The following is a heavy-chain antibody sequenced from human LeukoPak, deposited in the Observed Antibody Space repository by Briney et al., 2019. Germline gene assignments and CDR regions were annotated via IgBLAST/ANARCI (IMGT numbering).Heavy chain of an antibody. J-gene: IGHJ3*02. CDR3: AKDDTFDI. CDR2: LGWNSGDI. Sequence: PGGSLRLSCVASGFSFGDYAMHWVRQAPGKGLEWVSGLGWNSGDIRYADSVKGRFTISRDNAKNSLYLQMDSLRAEDTALYYCAKDDTFDIWGQGTMVTVSS. CDR1: GFSFGDYA. V-gene: IGHV3-9*01.